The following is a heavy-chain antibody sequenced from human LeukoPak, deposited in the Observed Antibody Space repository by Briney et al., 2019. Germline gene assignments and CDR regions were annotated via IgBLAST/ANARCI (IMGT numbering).Heavy chain of an antibody. CDR1: GFTFSRYS. CDR3: ARDPGYYDSSGYYVDY. V-gene: IGHV3-21*01. CDR2: IISSSSYI. J-gene: IGHJ4*02. D-gene: IGHD3-22*01. Sequence: GGSLRLSCAASGFTFSRYSMNWVRQAPGKGLEWVSSIISSSSYIYYADSVKGRFTISRDNAKNSLYLQMNSLRAEDTAVYYCARDPGYYDSSGYYVDYWGQGTLVTVSS.